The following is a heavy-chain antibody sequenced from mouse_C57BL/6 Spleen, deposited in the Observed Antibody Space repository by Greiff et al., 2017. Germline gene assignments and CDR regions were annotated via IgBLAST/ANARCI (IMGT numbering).Heavy chain of an antibody. CDR1: GYTFTSYW. CDR3: ARSRDYGGFAY. J-gene: IGHJ3*01. Sequence: VQLQQPGAELVRPGSSVQLSCKASGYTFTSYWMHWVKQRPIQGLEWIGNIDPSDSDTHYNQKFKDKATLTVDKSSSTAYMQLSSLRSEDSAVYYCARSRDYGGFAYWGQGTLVTVSA. CDR2: IDPSDSDT. D-gene: IGHD2-4*01. V-gene: IGHV1-52*01.